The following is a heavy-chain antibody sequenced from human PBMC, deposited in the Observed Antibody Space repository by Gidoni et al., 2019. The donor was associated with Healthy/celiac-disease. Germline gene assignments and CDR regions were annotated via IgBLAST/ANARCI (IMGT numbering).Heavy chain of an antibody. J-gene: IGHJ1*01. D-gene: IGHD5-12*01. CDR1: GGSFSGYY. CDR3: ARGDRYAEYFQH. Sequence: QVQLQQWGAGLLKPSETMSLTCAVYGGSFSGYYWSWIRQPPGKGLEWIGEINHSGSTNYNPSLKSRVTISVDTSKNQFSLKLSSVTAADTAVYYCARGDRYAEYFQHWGQGTLVTVSS. CDR2: INHSGST. V-gene: IGHV4-34*01.